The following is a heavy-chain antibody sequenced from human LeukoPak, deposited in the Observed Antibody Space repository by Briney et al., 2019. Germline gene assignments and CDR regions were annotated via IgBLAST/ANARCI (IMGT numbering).Heavy chain of an antibody. D-gene: IGHD7-27*01. V-gene: IGHV4-30-2*01. J-gene: IGHJ4*02. Sequence: SQTLSLTCTVSGGSISSGGYYWSWIPHPPGKGLEWIGYIYHSGSTYYNPSLKSRVTISVDRSKNQFSLKLSSVTAADTAVYYCASENWGSTSVDYWGQGTLVTVSS. CDR1: GGSISSGGYY. CDR3: ASENWGSTSVDY. CDR2: IYHSGST.